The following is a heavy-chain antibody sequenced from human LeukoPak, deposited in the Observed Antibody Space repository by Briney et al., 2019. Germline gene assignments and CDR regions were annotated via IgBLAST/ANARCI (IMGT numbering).Heavy chain of an antibody. V-gene: IGHV1-2*02. Sequence: ASVKVSCEASGYTFTGYYMHWVRQAPGQGLEWMGWINPNSGGTNYAQKFQGRVTMTRDTSISTAYMELSRLRSDDTAVYYCARAERGYSGYDETIDYWGQGTLVTVSS. D-gene: IGHD5-12*01. CDR1: GYTFTGYY. J-gene: IGHJ4*02. CDR2: INPNSGGT. CDR3: ARAERGYSGYDETIDY.